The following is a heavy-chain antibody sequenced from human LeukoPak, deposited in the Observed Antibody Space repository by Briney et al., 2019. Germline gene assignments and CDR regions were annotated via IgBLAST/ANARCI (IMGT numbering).Heavy chain of an antibody. D-gene: IGHD3-10*01. J-gene: IGHJ4*02. CDR3: AISGLGFGEFRGLDY. V-gene: IGHV3-7*05. CDR2: IKQDGSEE. Sequence: PGGSLRLSCAASGFTFSSYWMSWVRQAPGKGLEWVANIKQDGSEEVYVDSVKGRFTISRDTSKNALYLQMNSLRAEDTAVYYCAISGLGFGEFRGLDYWGQGTLVTVSS. CDR1: GFTFSSYW.